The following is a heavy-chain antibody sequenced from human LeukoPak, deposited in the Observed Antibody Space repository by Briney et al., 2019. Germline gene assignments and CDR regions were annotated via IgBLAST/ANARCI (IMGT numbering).Heavy chain of an antibody. CDR2: IYPGDSDT. Sequence: GESLKISCKGSGYSFPTYWIGWVRQMPGKGLEWMGIIYPGDSDTIYSPSFEGEVTISADKSISTAYLQWSSLKASDTAMYYCARSGTIATRRNYIDYWGQGTLVTVSS. J-gene: IGHJ4*02. D-gene: IGHD6-6*01. V-gene: IGHV5-51*01. CDR3: ARSGTIATRRNYIDY. CDR1: GYSFPTYW.